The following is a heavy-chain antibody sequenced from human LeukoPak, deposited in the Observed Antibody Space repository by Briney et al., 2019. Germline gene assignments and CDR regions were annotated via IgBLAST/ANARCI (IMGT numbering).Heavy chain of an antibody. V-gene: IGHV3-23*01. CDR3: ARVDGDYLRRFDY. D-gene: IGHD4-17*01. CDR2: ISGSGGST. J-gene: IGHJ4*02. Sequence: GGSLRLSCAASGFTFSSYAMSWVRQAPGKGLEWVSAISGSGGSTYYADSVKGRFTISRDNSKNTLYLQMNSLRAEDTAVYYCARVDGDYLRRFDYWGQGTLVTVSS. CDR1: GFTFSSYA.